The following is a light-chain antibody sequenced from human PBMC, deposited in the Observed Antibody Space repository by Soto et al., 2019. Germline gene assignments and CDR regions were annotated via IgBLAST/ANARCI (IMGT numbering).Light chain of an antibody. Sequence: EIVLTQSPGTLSLSPGERATLSCRASQSVSSSYLAWYQQKPGQAPRLLIYDASRATGIPDRFSGSGSGTEFSLTISSLQSEEFAVYYCQQYNKWPLTFGGGTKVEIK. CDR1: QSVSSSY. J-gene: IGKJ4*01. CDR2: DAS. CDR3: QQYNKWPLT. V-gene: IGKV3D-15*01.